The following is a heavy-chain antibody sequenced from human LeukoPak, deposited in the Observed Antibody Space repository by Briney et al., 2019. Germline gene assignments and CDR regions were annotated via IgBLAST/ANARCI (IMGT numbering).Heavy chain of an antibody. D-gene: IGHD3-10*01. CDR3: VSVIYGSGIPGY. V-gene: IGHV4-39*01. CDR2: IYYSGST. J-gene: IGHJ4*02. Sequence: SETLSLTCTVSGGSISSSSYYWGWIRQPPGKGLEWIGSIYYSGSTYYNPSLKSRVTISVDTSKNQFSLKLSSVTAADTAVYYCVSVIYGSGIPGYWGQGTPVTVSS. CDR1: GGSISSSSYY.